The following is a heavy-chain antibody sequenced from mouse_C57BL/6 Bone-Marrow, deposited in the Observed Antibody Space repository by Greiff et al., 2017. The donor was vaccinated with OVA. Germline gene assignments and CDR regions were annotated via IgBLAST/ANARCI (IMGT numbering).Heavy chain of an antibody. CDR3: ARSPMGGYFDY. Sequence: EVHLVESGPGMVKPSQSLSLTCTVTGYSITSGYDWHWIRHFPGNKLEWMGYISYSGSTNYNPSLKSRISITHDTSKNHFFLKLNSVTTEDTATYYCARSPMGGYFDYWGQGTTLTVSS. D-gene: IGHD2-3*01. V-gene: IGHV3-1*01. CDR1: GYSITSGYD. J-gene: IGHJ2*01. CDR2: ISYSGST.